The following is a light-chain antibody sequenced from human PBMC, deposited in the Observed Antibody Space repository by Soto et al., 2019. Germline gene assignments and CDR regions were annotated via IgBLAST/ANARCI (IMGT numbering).Light chain of an antibody. CDR3: QQYNSYPRT. V-gene: IGKV1-5*03. Sequence: DIQMTQSPSTLSASVGDRVTITCRASQSISSWLAWYQQKLGKAPKLLIYKASSLESGVPSRFSGSGSGTEFTLTNSSMPPDDFATYNCQQYNSYPRTFGQGTKVEIK. J-gene: IGKJ1*01. CDR1: QSISSW. CDR2: KAS.